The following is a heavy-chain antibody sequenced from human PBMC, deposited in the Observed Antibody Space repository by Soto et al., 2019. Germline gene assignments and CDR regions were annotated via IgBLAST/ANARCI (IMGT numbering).Heavy chain of an antibody. Sequence: PSETLSLTCTVSGGSISSGGYYWSWIRQHPGKGLEWIGYIYYSGSTYYNPSLKSRVTISVDTSKNQFSLRLSSVTAADTAVYYCARRYSRSWYWSYWGQGPLVTVSS. J-gene: IGHJ4*02. D-gene: IGHD6-13*01. CDR2: IYYSGST. CDR3: ARRYSRSWYWSY. CDR1: GGSISSGGYY. V-gene: IGHV4-31*03.